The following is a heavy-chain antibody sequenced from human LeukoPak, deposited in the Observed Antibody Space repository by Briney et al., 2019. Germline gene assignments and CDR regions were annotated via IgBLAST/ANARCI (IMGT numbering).Heavy chain of an antibody. Sequence: QSGGSLRLSCAASGFTFDDYAMHWVRQAPGKGLEWVSGISWNSGSIGYADSVKGRFTISRDNAKNSLYLQMNSLRAEDTALYYCAKDFGDSSGSFDYWGQGTLVTVSS. J-gene: IGHJ4*02. CDR2: ISWNSGSI. D-gene: IGHD3-22*01. CDR3: AKDFGDSSGSFDY. CDR1: GFTFDDYA. V-gene: IGHV3-9*01.